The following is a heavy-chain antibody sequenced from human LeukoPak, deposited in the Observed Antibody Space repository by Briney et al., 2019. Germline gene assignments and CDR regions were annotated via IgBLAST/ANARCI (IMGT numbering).Heavy chain of an antibody. V-gene: IGHV4-31*03. D-gene: IGHD3-10*01. J-gene: IGHJ4*02. CDR1: GGSISSGGYY. CDR3: ASARMIHPRYGSGSYGN. CDR2: IYYSGST. Sequence: SETLSLTCTVSGGSISSGGYYWSWIRQHPGKGLEWIGYIYYSGSTYYNPPLKSRVTISVDTSKNQFSLKLSSVTAADTAVYYCASARMIHPRYGSGSYGNWGQGTLVTVSS.